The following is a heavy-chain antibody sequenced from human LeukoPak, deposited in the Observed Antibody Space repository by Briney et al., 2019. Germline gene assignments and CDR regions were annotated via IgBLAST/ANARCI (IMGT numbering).Heavy chain of an antibody. CDR3: VSGSSGWLYFQH. Sequence: SETLSLTCTVSGGSISSGGYYWSWIRQHPGKGLEWIGYIYYSGSTYYNPSLKSRVTISVDTSKDQFSLKLSSVTAADTAVYYCVSGSSGWLYFQHWGQGTLVTVSS. CDR1: GGSISSGGYY. CDR2: IYYSGST. V-gene: IGHV4-31*03. D-gene: IGHD6-19*01. J-gene: IGHJ1*01.